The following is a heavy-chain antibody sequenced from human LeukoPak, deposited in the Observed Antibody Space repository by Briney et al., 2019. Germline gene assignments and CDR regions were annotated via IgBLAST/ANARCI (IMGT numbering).Heavy chain of an antibody. CDR1: GGSISSSSYY. V-gene: IGHV4-39*07. CDR2: ITPTGGT. D-gene: IGHD3-10*01. J-gene: IGHJ4*02. Sequence: SETLSLTCTVSGGSISSSSYYWGWIRQSPGKGLEWIVEITPTGGTNYNPSLKSRVTISVDASNNQFSLKLTSLTAADTTVYYCARRGFLGSGTLAFGYWGQGTLVTVSS. CDR3: ARRGFLGSGTLAFGY.